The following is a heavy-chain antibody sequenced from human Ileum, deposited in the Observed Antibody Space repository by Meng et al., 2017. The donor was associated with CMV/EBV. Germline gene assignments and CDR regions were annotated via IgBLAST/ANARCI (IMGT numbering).Heavy chain of an antibody. J-gene: IGHJ6*02. Sequence: GESLKTSCAVSGFTMGDHWIDWVRQAPGKGLEWVGRYKKSGDGYITEYAVSVKGRVTISRDDSKNSLDLQMSSLKTEDTALYYCARGRHCTNSYCVFRYGLDVWGQGTTVTVSS. CDR2: YKKSGDGYIT. D-gene: IGHD2-8*01. V-gene: IGHV3-72*01. CDR1: GFTMGDHW. CDR3: ARGRHCTNSYCVFRYGLDV.